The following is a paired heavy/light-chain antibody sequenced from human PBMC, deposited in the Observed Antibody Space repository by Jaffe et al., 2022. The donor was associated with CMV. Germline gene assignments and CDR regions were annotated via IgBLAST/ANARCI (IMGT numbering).Light chain of an antibody. V-gene: IGKV3-15*01. CDR2: GAS. CDR1: QSVNRN. CDR3: QQYDNWPPRYT. J-gene: IGKJ2*01. Sequence: EIVMTQSPATLSVSPGERVTLSCRASQSVNRNLAWYQHKPGQAPRLLIYGASARATGIPARFSGSGSGTEFSLTISSMQSEDFALYYCQQYDNWPPRYTFGQGTKLEIK.
Heavy chain of an antibody. J-gene: IGHJ4*02. Sequence: EVQLVESGGGLVQPGGSLRLSCEASGFTLSDYSFNWVRQAPGKGLEWVAYISGNAKTIYYRDSVKGRFTISRDDAKNLLYLQMSSLRDEDTAVYYCARDHLDGGNRHFDSWGQGIMVTVS. CDR1: GFTLSDYS. CDR2: ISGNAKTI. V-gene: IGHV3-48*02. CDR3: ARDHLDGGNRHFDS. D-gene: IGHD2-15*01.